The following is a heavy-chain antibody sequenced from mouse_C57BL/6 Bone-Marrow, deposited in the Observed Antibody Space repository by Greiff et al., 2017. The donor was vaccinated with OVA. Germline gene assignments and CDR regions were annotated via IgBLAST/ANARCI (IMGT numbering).Heavy chain of an antibody. Sequence: EVHLVESEGGLVQPGSSMKLSCTASGFTFSDYYMAWVRQVPEKGLEWVANINYDGSSTYYLDSLKSRFIISRDNAKNILYLQMSSLKSEDTATYYCARGPTRGGFAYWGQGTLVTVSA. V-gene: IGHV5-16*01. CDR1: GFTFSDYY. J-gene: IGHJ3*01. CDR3: ARGPTRGGFAY. CDR2: INYDGSST.